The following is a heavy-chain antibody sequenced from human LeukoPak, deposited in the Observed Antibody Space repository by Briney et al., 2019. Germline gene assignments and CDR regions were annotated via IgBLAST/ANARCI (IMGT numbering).Heavy chain of an antibody. V-gene: IGHV3-48*01. CDR3: ASNTFLDY. Sequence: GGSLRLSCAASGFTFSSYSMNWVRQAPGKGLEWVSYISSSSSTIYYADSVKGRFAISRDNAKNSLYLQMNSLRAEDTAVYYCASNTFLDYRGQRTLVTVSS. CDR1: GFTFSSYS. J-gene: IGHJ4*02. D-gene: IGHD2-21*01. CDR2: ISSSSSTI.